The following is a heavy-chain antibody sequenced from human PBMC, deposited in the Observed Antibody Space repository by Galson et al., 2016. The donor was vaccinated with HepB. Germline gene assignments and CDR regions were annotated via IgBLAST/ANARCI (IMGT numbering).Heavy chain of an antibody. V-gene: IGHV5-51*01. CDR1: GFTFNNYN. CDR2: IYSGDSDT. J-gene: IGHJ5*02. CDR3: ATQLGRGFFDWLLYADL. D-gene: IGHD3-9*01. Sequence: SLRLSCAASGFTFNNYNMNWVRQAPGKGLEWMGIIYSGDSDTRYSPSFQGQVTISADKSISTAYLQWSSLKASDTAIYYCATQLGRGFFDWLLYADLWGQGTLVTVSS.